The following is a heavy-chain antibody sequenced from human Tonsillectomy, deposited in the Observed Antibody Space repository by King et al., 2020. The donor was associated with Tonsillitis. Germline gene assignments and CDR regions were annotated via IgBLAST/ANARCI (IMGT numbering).Heavy chain of an antibody. CDR1: EFTFSSYS. CDR2: ISSSSSTT. J-gene: IGHJ4*02. Sequence: VQLVESGGGLVQPGGSLRLSCAASEFTFSSYSMNWVRQAPGKGLEWVAYISSSSSTTSYADSVKGRFTISRDNAKNSLYLQMNNLRAEDTAVYYCARSFRYYDCWSGPEGLDYWGQGTLVTVSS. CDR3: ARSFRYYDCWSGPEGLDY. D-gene: IGHD3-3*01. V-gene: IGHV3-48*04.